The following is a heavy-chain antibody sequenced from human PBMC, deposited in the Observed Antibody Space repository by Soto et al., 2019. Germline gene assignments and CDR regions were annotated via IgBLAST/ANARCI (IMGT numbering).Heavy chain of an antibody. V-gene: IGHV4-31*03. Sequence: QVQLQESGPGLVKPSQTLSLTCTVSGGSISSGGYYWSWIRQHPGKGLEWIGYIYYSGSTYYNPSLKSRVTIAVDTSKNQCALKLSSVTAADTAVYYCAAPGRKYSSSSEVTFDYWGQGTLVTVSS. J-gene: IGHJ4*02. CDR3: AAPGRKYSSSSEVTFDY. CDR1: GGSISSGGYY. CDR2: IYYSGST. D-gene: IGHD6-6*01.